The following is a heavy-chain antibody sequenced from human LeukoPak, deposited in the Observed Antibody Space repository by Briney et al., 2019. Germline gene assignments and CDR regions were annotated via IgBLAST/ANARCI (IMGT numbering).Heavy chain of an antibody. CDR1: GVSISSYY. Sequence: SETLSLTCTVSGVSISSYYWSWIRQPAGKGLEWIGRIYTSGSTNYNPSLKSRVTMSVDTSKNQFSLKLSSVTAADTAVYYCAREPRSSSWYIRYYFDYWGQGTLVTVSS. J-gene: IGHJ4*02. D-gene: IGHD6-13*01. CDR3: AREPRSSSWYIRYYFDY. CDR2: IYTSGST. V-gene: IGHV4-4*07.